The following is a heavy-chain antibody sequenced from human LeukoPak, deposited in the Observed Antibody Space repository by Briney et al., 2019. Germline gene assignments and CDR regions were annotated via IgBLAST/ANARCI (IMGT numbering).Heavy chain of an antibody. CDR2: ISGSGGST. V-gene: IGHV3-23*01. J-gene: IGHJ1*01. CDR3: ARDQGMTTVLN. Sequence: GGSLRLSCAASGFTFSSYAMSWVRQAPGKGLEWVSAISGSGGSTYYADSVKGRFTISRDNAKNSLYLQMNSLRAEDTAVYYCARDQGMTTVLNWGQGTLVTVSS. D-gene: IGHD4-23*01. CDR1: GFTFSSYA.